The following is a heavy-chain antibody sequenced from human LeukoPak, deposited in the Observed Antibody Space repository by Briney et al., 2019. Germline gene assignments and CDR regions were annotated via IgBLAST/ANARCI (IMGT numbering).Heavy chain of an antibody. CDR1: GGSISCYY. CDR2: IYYGGST. J-gene: IGHJ3*02. D-gene: IGHD3-22*01. V-gene: IGHV4-59*08. Sequence: SETLSLTCTVSGGSISCYYWSWIRQPPGKGLEWIGYIYYGGSTNYNPSLKSRVTISVDTSKNQFCLKLSSVTAADTAVYYCASQSGYYSAFDIWGQGTMVTVSS. CDR3: ASQSGYYSAFDI.